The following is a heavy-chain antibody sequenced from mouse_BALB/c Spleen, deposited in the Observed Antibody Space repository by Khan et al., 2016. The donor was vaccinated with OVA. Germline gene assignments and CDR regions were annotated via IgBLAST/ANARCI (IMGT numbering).Heavy chain of an antibody. CDR3: ARSGYEAWFPY. CDR2: IDPENGNG. D-gene: IGHD3-1*01. V-gene: IGHV14-1*02. CDR1: GFNIEDYY. J-gene: IGHJ3*01. Sequence: VQLKQSGAELVRPGAFVKLSCKASGFNIEDYYMHWVKQRPEQGLEWIGWIDPENGNGIYDPKFQGKASLTADTSSNTAYLQLNSLTSEDTAVYYCARSGYEAWFPYWGQGTLVSVSA.